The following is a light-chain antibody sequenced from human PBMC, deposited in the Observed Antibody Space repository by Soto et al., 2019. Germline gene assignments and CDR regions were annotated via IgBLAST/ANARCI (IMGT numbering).Light chain of an antibody. V-gene: IGKV3-11*01. Sequence: EIVLTQSPATLYLSPGARATLSCRASQSISGYLAWYQQKPGQAPRLLIYDASNRAAGIPARFSGSGSGTDFARTISSLEPEDFGVYYCQQRNNWPTFGPGTKLDIK. CDR2: DAS. J-gene: IGKJ3*01. CDR1: QSISGY. CDR3: QQRNNWPT.